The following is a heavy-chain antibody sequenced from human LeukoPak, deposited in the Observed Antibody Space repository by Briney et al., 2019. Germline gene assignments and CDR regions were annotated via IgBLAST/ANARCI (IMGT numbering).Heavy chain of an antibody. V-gene: IGHV3-9*01. Sequence: GGSLRLSCAASGFTFDDYTMHWVRQAPGKGLEWVSGISWNSGSIGYADSVKGRFTISRDNAKNSLYLQMNSLRAEDTALYYCAKEFQLWPNGGYYYYGMDVWGQGTTVTVSS. D-gene: IGHD5-18*01. CDR3: AKEFQLWPNGGYYYYGMDV. CDR1: GFTFDDYT. J-gene: IGHJ6*02. CDR2: ISWNSGSI.